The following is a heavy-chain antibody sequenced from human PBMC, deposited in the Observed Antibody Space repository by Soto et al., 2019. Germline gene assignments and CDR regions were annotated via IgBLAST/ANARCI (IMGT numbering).Heavy chain of an antibody. V-gene: IGHV6-1*01. Sequence: PSQTLSLTCAISGDSVSSNTASCNWIRQSPSSGLEWLGRTYFRSKWYNDYAVSVKSRIIINPDTSNNQFSLQLNSVTPEDTAVYFCAKGDNLGPKTGYAFDPWGQGIMVTVSS. CDR1: GDSVSSNTAS. D-gene: IGHD5-12*01. J-gene: IGHJ5*02. CDR3: AKGDNLGPKTGYAFDP. CDR2: TYFRSKWYN.